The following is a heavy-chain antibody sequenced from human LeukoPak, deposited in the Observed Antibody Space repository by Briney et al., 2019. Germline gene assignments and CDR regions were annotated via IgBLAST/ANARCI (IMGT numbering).Heavy chain of an antibody. J-gene: IGHJ4*02. D-gene: IGHD5-12*01. CDR2: ISGSGGST. CDR1: GFTFSSYA. V-gene: IGHV3-23*01. CDR3: AQDPSDIVATIEDY. Sequence: PGGSLRLSCAASGFTFSSYAMSWVRQAPGKGLEWVSAISGSGGSTYYADSVKGRFTISRDNSKNTLYLQMNSLRAEDTAVYYCAQDPSDIVATIEDYWGQGTLVTVSS.